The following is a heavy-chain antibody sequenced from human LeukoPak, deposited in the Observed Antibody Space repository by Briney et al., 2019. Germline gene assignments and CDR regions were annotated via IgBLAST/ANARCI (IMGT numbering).Heavy chain of an antibody. Sequence: GESLKISCKGSGYSFTSYWIGWVRQMPGKGLEWMGIIYPGDSDTRYSQSFQGQVTISADKAISTAYLQWSSLKASDTAMYYCAAAGPLGYCSSTSCPDDAFDIWGQGTMVTVSS. D-gene: IGHD2-2*01. CDR2: IYPGDSDT. J-gene: IGHJ3*02. CDR3: AAAGPLGYCSSTSCPDDAFDI. V-gene: IGHV5-51*01. CDR1: GYSFTSYW.